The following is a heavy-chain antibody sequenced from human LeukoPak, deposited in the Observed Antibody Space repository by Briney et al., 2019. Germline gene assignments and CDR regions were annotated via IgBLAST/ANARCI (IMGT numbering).Heavy chain of an antibody. CDR1: GFTFSNFG. D-gene: IGHD6-13*01. CDR3: ATKLPGTSHFAS. CDR2: IANDGSIK. J-gene: IGHJ4*02. V-gene: IGHV3-30*03. Sequence: GGSLRLSCAASGFTFSNFGMHWVRQAPGKGLEWVSVIANDGSIKNYVDSVKGRFTISRDNSKNTLYLQMNSLIAEDTAVYFCATKLPGTSHFASWGQGTLVTVSS.